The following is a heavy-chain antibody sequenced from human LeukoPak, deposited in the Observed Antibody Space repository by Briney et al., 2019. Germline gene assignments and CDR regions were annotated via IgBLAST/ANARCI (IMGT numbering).Heavy chain of an antibody. V-gene: IGHV4-39*01. CDR1: GFTFSSYG. D-gene: IGHD4-17*01. J-gene: IGHJ4*02. Sequence: TGGSLRLSCAASGFTFSSYGMSWVRQPPGKGLEWIGSIYYSGSTYYNPSLKSRVTISVDTSKNQFSLKLSSVTAADTAVYYCARTTLTTVTSSFGYWGQGTLVTVSS. CDR2: IYYSGST. CDR3: ARTTLTTVTSSFGY.